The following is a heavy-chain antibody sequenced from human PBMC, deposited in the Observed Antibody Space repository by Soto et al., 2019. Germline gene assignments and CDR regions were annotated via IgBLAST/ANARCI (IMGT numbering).Heavy chain of an antibody. CDR2: VYRTGSV. J-gene: IGHJ4*02. CDR1: GVSIGTSGDY. Sequence: SETLSLTCTVTGVSIGTSGDYWGWVRQPPGKGLEWIGSVYRTGSVYYNPSLYNPSLESRLSITVDTYKNQFSLKLRSVTAADTAVYYCVDVFTGSTFGYWGQGTLVTVSS. CDR3: VDVFTGSTFGY. V-gene: IGHV4-39*01. D-gene: IGHD3-9*01.